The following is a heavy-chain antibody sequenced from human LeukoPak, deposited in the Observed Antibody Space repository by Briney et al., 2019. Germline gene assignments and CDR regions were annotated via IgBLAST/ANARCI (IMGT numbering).Heavy chain of an antibody. CDR1: GFTFDDYA. CDR2: ISWNSGSI. V-gene: IGHV3-9*01. Sequence: GGSLRLSCAASGFTFDDYAMHWVRQAPGKGLEWVSGISWNSGSIGYADSVKGRFTISRDNAKHSLYLQMNSLRAEDTALYYCAKDYSPRIAAAGPDYWGQGTLVTVSS. CDR3: AKDYSPRIAAAGPDY. J-gene: IGHJ4*02. D-gene: IGHD6-13*01.